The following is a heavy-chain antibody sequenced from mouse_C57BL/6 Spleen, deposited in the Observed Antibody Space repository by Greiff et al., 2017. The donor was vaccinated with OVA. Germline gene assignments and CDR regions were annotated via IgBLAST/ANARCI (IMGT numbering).Heavy chain of an antibody. D-gene: IGHD1-1*01. CDR2: ISSGSSTI. CDR1: GFTFSDYG. J-gene: IGHJ4*01. Sequence: EVQLVESGGGLVKPGGSLKLSCAASGFTFSDYGMHWVRQAPEKGLEWVAYISSGSSTISYADTVKGRFTISRDNAKNTLFLQMTRLRSEDTAMYYCERDYCGSRREYAMDYWGQGTSVTVSS. V-gene: IGHV5-17*01. CDR3: ERDYCGSRREYAMDY.